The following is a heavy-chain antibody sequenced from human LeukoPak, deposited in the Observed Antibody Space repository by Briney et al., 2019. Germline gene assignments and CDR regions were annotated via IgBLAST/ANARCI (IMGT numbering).Heavy chain of an antibody. D-gene: IGHD2-2*01. CDR3: ARPASSFTPDAFDI. V-gene: IGHV5-51*01. Sequence: PGESLKISCKGSGYSFTSYWIGWVRQMPGKGLEWMGIIHPDDSDTRYSPSIQGQVTISADKSISTAYLQCSSLKASDTAMYYCARPASSFTPDAFDIWGQGTMVTVSS. CDR2: IHPDDSDT. J-gene: IGHJ3*02. CDR1: GYSFTSYW.